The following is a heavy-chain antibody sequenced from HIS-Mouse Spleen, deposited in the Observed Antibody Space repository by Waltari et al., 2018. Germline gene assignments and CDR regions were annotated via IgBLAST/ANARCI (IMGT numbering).Heavy chain of an antibody. V-gene: IGHV1-2*02. D-gene: IGHD3-10*01. CDR3: ARDSPTQLGGDAFDI. Sequence: QVQLVQSGAEVKKPGASVKVSCKASGYTFTGYYMHWVRQAPGQGVEWMGWIKPNSGGTNTAQKLQGSVTMTRDTSISTAYMELSRLRSDDTAVYYCARDSPTQLGGDAFDIWGQGTMVTVSS. CDR2: IKPNSGGT. CDR1: GYTFTGYY. J-gene: IGHJ3*02.